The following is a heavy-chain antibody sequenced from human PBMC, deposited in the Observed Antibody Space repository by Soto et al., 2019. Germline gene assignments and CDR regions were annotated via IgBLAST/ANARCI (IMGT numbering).Heavy chain of an antibody. CDR2: IYYSGST. J-gene: IGHJ3*02. Sequence: PSETLSLTCTVSGGSISSYYLSWIRQPPGKGLEWIGYIYYSGSTNYNPSLKSRVTISVDTSKNQFSLKLSSVTAADTAVYYCARLSSGTRRDIWGQGTMVTVSS. CDR1: GGSISSYY. CDR3: ARLSSGTRRDI. D-gene: IGHD6-19*01. V-gene: IGHV4-59*01.